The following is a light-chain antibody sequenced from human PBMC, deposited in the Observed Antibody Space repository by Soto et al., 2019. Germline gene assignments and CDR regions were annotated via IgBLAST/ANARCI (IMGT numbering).Light chain of an antibody. Sequence: QSALTQPVSVSGSPGQSITISCTGTSSDVGGYNYVSWYQHHPGKAPKLLIYDVNNRPSGVSDRFSGSKSGNTASLTISGLQTEDEADYYCSSYTSIITVVFGGGTQLTVL. J-gene: IGLJ2*01. V-gene: IGLV2-14*01. CDR1: SSDVGGYNY. CDR3: SSYTSIITVV. CDR2: DVN.